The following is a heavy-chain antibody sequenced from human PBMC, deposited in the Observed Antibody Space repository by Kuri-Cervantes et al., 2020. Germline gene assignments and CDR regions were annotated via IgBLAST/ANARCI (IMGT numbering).Heavy chain of an antibody. CDR2: TRNKAKSYTT. V-gene: IGHV3-72*01. CDR3: ARVRAYYYDY. CDR1: GFTFSDYY. J-gene: IGHJ4*02. Sequence: LSLTCAASGFTFSDYYMDWVRQAPGKGLEWVGRTRNKAKSYTTEYAASVKDRFTISRDDSKNSLYLQMNSLKTEDTAVYYCARVRAYYYDYWGQGTLVTVSS.